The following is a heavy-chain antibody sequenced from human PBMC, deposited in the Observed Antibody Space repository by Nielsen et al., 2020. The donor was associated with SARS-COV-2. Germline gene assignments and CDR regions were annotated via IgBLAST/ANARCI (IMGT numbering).Heavy chain of an antibody. Sequence: SVKVSCKASGGTFSSYAISWVRQAPGQGLEWMGRIIPILGIANYAQKFQGRVTITADKSTSTAYMELSSLRSEDTAVYYCARDIGTAVDWFDPWGQGTLVTVSS. J-gene: IGHJ5*02. CDR3: ARDIGTAVDWFDP. D-gene: IGHD6-13*01. CDR2: IIPILGIA. CDR1: GGTFSSYA. V-gene: IGHV1-69*04.